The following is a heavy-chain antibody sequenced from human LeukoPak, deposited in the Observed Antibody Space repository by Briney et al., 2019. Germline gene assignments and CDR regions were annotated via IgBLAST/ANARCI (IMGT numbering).Heavy chain of an antibody. V-gene: IGHV3-7*01. CDR1: GFTFSSYW. CDR3: ARSITMVRGVDYYYYMDV. CDR2: IKQDGSEK. J-gene: IGHJ6*03. Sequence: GGSLRLSCAASGFTFSSYWMSWVRQAPGKGLEWVANIKQDGSEKYYVGSVKGRFTISRDNAKNSLYLQMNSLRAEDTAVYYCARSITMVRGVDYYYYMDVWGKGTTVTISS. D-gene: IGHD3-10*01.